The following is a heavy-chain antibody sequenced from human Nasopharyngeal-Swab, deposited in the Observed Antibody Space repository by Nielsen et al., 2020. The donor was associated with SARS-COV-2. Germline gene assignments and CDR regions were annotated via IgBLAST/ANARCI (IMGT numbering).Heavy chain of an antibody. Sequence: GESLKISCKGSGYSFTSYWIAWVRQMPGKGLEWMGIIYPRYSDTIYSPSFQGQVTISADKSISTAYLQWSSLKASDTAMYYCVRPEGVATSFKYYFQYGMDVWGQGTMVTVPS. D-gene: IGHD5-12*01. J-gene: IGHJ6*02. CDR3: VRPEGVATSFKYYFQYGMDV. CDR2: IYPRYSDT. V-gene: IGHV5-51*01. CDR1: GYSFTSYW.